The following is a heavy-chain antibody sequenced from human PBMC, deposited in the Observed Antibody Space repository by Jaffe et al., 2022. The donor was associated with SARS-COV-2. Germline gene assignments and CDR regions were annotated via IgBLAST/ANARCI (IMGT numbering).Heavy chain of an antibody. CDR3: SRDPRPLDY. V-gene: IGHV3-11*01. Sequence: QVQLVESGGGLVKPGGSLRLSCAASGFTFSDHYMSWIRQAPGKGLECIAYISGSGSAIRYADSVKGRFTISRDNARNSLYLQMNSLRAEDTAVYYCSRDPRPLDYWGQGTLVTVSS. CDR1: GFTFSDHY. CDR2: ISGSGSAI. J-gene: IGHJ4*02.